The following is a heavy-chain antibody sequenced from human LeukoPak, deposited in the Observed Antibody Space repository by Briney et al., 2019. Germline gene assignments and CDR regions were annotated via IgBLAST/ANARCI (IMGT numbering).Heavy chain of an antibody. J-gene: IGHJ4*02. CDR2: IYYSGTT. CDR1: GGSISSYY. D-gene: IGHD2-15*01. CDR3: ARGGGNFDY. Sequence: SETLSLTCTVSGGSISSYYWSWIRQPPGKGLEWIGYIYYSGTTNYNPSLNSRVTISVDTSKNQFSLKLTSVTAAHTALYYCARGGGNFDYWGQRTLVTVSS. V-gene: IGHV4-59*01.